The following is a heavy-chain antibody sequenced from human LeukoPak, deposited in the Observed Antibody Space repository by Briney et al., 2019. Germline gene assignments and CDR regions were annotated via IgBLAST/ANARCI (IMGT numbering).Heavy chain of an antibody. Sequence: PSETLSLTCTVSGGSISNYYWSWIRQPPGKGLEWIGYIYYSGSTNYNPSLKSRVTVSVDTSKNQFSLKLSSVNAADTAVYYCARDPLDYSSNGHYFDYWGQGTLVTVSS. D-gene: IGHD4-11*01. V-gene: IGHV4-59*01. CDR2: IYYSGST. CDR3: ARDPLDYSSNGHYFDY. CDR1: GGSISNYY. J-gene: IGHJ4*02.